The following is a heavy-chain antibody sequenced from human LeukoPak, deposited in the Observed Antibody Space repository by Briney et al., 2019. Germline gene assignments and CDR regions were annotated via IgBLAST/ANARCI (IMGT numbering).Heavy chain of an antibody. D-gene: IGHD3-16*02. Sequence: GGSLRLSCAASGFTFSSNAMSWVRQAPGKGLEWVSAISGSGGGTYYADSVKGRFTISRDNSKNTLYLQMNSLRAEDTAVYYCAKKGDYVWGSYRFDYWGQGTLVTVSS. V-gene: IGHV3-23*01. J-gene: IGHJ4*02. CDR1: GFTFSSNA. CDR3: AKKGDYVWGSYRFDY. CDR2: ISGSGGGT.